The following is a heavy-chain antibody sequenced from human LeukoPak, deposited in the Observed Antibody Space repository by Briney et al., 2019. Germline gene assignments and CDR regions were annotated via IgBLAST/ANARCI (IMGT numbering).Heavy chain of an antibody. J-gene: IGHJ4*02. V-gene: IGHV3-23*01. Sequence: GGSLRLSCAASGFTFTNYAMNWVRQAPGKGLEWVSSISTGGERIYYADSMKGRFTISRDNSKNTLYLQIHSLRAEDTAIYYCAKDCVLYSSSPIDYWGQGTLVTVSS. D-gene: IGHD3-22*01. CDR2: ISTGGERI. CDR1: GFTFTNYA. CDR3: AKDCVLYSSSPIDY.